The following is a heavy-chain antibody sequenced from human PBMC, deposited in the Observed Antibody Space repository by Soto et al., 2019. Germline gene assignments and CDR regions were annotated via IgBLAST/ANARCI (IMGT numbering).Heavy chain of an antibody. D-gene: IGHD6-6*01. CDR1: GGSISSSNW. V-gene: IGHV4-4*02. CDR3: ARYEQLVFEHWYFDL. CDR2: IYHSGST. J-gene: IGHJ2*01. Sequence: QVQLQESGPGLVKPSGTLSLTCAVSGGSISSSNWWSWVRQPPGKGLEWIGEIYHSGSTNYNPSLTSRVTISVDKSKNQFSLKLSSVTAADTAVYYCARYEQLVFEHWYFDLWGRGTLVTVSS.